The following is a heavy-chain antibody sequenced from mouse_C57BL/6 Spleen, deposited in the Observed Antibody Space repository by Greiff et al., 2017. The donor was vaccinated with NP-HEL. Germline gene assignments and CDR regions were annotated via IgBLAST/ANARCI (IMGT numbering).Heavy chain of an antibody. CDR1: GFTFTDYY. V-gene: IGHV7-3*01. J-gene: IGHJ3*01. Sequence: EVQGVESGGGLVQPGGSLSLSCAASGFTFTDYYMSWVRQPPGKALEWLGFIRNKANGYTTEYSASVKGRFTISRDNSQSILYLQMNALRAEDSATYYCARYGNYSGWFAYWGQGTLVTVSA. CDR2: IRNKANGYTT. D-gene: IGHD2-1*01. CDR3: ARYGNYSGWFAY.